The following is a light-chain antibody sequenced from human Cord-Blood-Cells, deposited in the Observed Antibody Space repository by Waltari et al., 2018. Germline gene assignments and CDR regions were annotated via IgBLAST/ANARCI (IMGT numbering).Light chain of an antibody. CDR2: QDS. V-gene: IGLV3-1*01. CDR1: KLGDKY. Sequence: SYXLTQPPXXSVSPGQTASITCSXDKLGDKYACWYQQKPGQSPVLVIYQDSKRPSGIPERFSGSNSGNTATLTISGTQAMDEADYSCQAWDSSTAVFGGGTKLTVL. J-gene: IGLJ3*02. CDR3: QAWDSSTAV.